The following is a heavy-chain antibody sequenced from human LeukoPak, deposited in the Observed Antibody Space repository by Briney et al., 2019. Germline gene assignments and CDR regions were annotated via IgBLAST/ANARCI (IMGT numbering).Heavy chain of an antibody. D-gene: IGHD6-19*01. Sequence: GGSLRLSWAASGFIFSGYAMTWVRKAQGKGREGVSTISGSYGNTHYADSVKGRSTVSRDNSKNTLYLQMNSLRAEDTAVYYCAKGGDSIGWYEFDYWGQGTLVTVSS. CDR2: ISGSYGNT. CDR1: GFIFSGYA. CDR3: AKGGDSIGWYEFDY. J-gene: IGHJ4*02. V-gene: IGHV3-23*01.